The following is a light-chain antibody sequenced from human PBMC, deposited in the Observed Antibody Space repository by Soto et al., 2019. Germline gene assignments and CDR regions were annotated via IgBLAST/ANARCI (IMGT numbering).Light chain of an antibody. CDR1: QSVLYSSNNKNY. Sequence: DIVMTQSPDSLAVSLGERATINCKSSQSVLYSSNNKNYLAWYQQKPVQPPKLLIYWASTRESGVPDRFSGRGTGTDFTLTISSLQAEDVAVYYCQQCYRPWTFGQGTKVEIK. CDR3: QQCYRPWT. CDR2: WAS. V-gene: IGKV4-1*01. J-gene: IGKJ1*01.